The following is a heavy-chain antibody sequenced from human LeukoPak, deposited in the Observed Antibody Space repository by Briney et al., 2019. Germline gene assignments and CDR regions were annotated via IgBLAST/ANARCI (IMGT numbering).Heavy chain of an antibody. CDR1: GFTFSSYG. V-gene: IGHV3-30*18. D-gene: IGHD1-26*01. CDR3: AKDSGARGGATYGDFDY. Sequence: KSGGSLRLSCAASGFTFSSYGMHWVRQAPGKGLEWVAVISYDGSNKYYADSVKGRFTISRDNSKNTLYLQMNSLRAEDTAVYYCAKDSGARGGATYGDFDYWGQGTLVTVSS. CDR2: ISYDGSNK. J-gene: IGHJ4*02.